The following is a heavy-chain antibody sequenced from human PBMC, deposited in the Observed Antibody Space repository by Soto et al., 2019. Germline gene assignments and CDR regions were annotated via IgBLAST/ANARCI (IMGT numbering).Heavy chain of an antibody. D-gene: IGHD3-9*01. CDR1: GFTFSSYG. J-gene: IGHJ4*02. V-gene: IGHV3-30*03. CDR3: AIPNYDILTGYYRY. CDR2: ISYDGSNK. Sequence: GGSLRLSCAASGFTFSSYGMHWVRQAPGKGLEWVAVISYDGSNKYYADSVKGRFTISRDNSKNTLYLQMNSLRAEDTAVYYCAIPNYDILTGYYRYWGQGTLVTVSS.